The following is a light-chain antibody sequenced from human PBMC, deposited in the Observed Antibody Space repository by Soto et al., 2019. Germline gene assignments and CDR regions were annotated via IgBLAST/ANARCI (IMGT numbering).Light chain of an antibody. CDR1: SSDVGGYNY. CDR3: SSYTSSSTPYV. Sequence: QSALTQSASVSGFPGQSITISCTGTSSDVGGYNYVSWYQQHPGKAPKLMIYDVSNRPSGVSNRFSGSKSGNTASLTISGLQAEDEADYYCSSYTSSSTPYVFGTGTKVTV. V-gene: IGLV2-14*01. CDR2: DVS. J-gene: IGLJ1*01.